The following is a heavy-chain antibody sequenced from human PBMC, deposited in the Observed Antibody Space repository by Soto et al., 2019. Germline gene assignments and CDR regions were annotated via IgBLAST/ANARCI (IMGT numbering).Heavy chain of an antibody. J-gene: IGHJ4*02. CDR2: ISPDGGEI. CDR1: GFTFSNIW. Sequence: LVESGGGLVQPGGSLRLSCAASGFTFSNIWMSWVRRSPEKGPEWVASISPDGGEIYYVDSVKGRFXXSRDNTXXXXXXXXNSLRAEDTAVYYCAKGPRWGQGTLVTVSS. V-gene: IGHV3-7*01. CDR3: AKGPR.